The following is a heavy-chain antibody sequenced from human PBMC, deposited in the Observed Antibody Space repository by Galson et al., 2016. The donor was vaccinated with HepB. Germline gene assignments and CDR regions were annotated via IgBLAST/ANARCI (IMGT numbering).Heavy chain of an antibody. J-gene: IGHJ4*02. CDR2: ISHTGTV. Sequence: SETLSLTCAVSGASISSLFHHWAWFRQSPGKGPEWIGSISHTGTVYYKLSLNSRFTLSVDTSKDQFSLSLNSVTEADTAVYCCARETGLGATNVAHEWGPGTLVTVSA. D-gene: IGHD1-26*01. V-gene: IGHV4-39*02. CDR1: GASISSLFHH. CDR3: ARETGLGATNVAHE.